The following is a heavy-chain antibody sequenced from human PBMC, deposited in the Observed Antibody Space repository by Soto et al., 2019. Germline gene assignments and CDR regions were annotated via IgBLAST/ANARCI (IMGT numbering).Heavy chain of an antibody. D-gene: IGHD1-20*01. J-gene: IGHJ4*02. Sequence: PGGSLRLSCAASGFAFSSYFMSWVRQAPGKGLEWVANIKQDGSEKYYVDSVKGRFTISRDNAKNSQYLQMDSLRAEDTAVYYCARYFRRNNLYYLDYWGQGALVTVSS. V-gene: IGHV3-7*03. CDR3: ARYFRRNNLYYLDY. CDR2: IKQDGSEK. CDR1: GFAFSSYF.